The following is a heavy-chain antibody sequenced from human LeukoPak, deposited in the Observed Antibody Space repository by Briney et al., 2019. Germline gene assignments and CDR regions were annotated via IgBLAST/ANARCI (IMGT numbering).Heavy chain of an antibody. D-gene: IGHD3-3*01. CDR3: ARGYYDFWSGPSDAFDI. J-gene: IGHJ3*02. V-gene: IGHV3-11*01. CDR2: ISSSGSNI. Sequence: GGSLRLSCAASGFTFSDYYMSWIRQAPGKGLEWVSYISSSGSNIYYADSVKGRFTISRDNAKNSLYLQMNSLRAEDTAVYYCARGYYDFWSGPSDAFDIWGQGTMVTVSS. CDR1: GFTFSDYY.